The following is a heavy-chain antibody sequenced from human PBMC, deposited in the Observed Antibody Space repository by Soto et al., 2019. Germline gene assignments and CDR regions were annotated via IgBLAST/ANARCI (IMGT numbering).Heavy chain of an antibody. CDR3: ARELSGYDQAMDA. J-gene: IGHJ5*02. Sequence: SETLSLTCAVYGGSFSGYYWSWIRQPPGKGLEWIGEINHSGSTNYNPSLKSRVTISVDTSKNQFSLKLSSVTAADTAVYYCARELSGYDQAMDAWGQGTLVTVSS. D-gene: IGHD5-12*01. V-gene: IGHV4-34*01. CDR2: INHSGST. CDR1: GGSFSGYY.